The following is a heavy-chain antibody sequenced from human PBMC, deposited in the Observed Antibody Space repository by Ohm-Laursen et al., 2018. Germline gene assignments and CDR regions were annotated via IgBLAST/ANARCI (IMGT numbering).Heavy chain of an antibody. J-gene: IGHJ4*02. Sequence: SETLSLTCGVSGSSISSRYYWGWIRQPPGEGLEWIGCIYHSGSTYFNPSLKSRVSISVDTSKNQFSLTLRSVTAADTAVYYCTRSPDYGDYFDYWGQGSLVTVSS. CDR2: IYHSGST. CDR3: TRSPDYGDYFDY. CDR1: GSSISSRYY. D-gene: IGHD4-17*01. V-gene: IGHV4-38-2*01.